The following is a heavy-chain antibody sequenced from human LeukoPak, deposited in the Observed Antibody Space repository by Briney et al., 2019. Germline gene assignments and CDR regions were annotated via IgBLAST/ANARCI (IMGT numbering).Heavy chain of an antibody. D-gene: IGHD6-13*01. CDR2: INNSGGST. Sequence: QPGGSLRLSCAASGFTFSTYAMSWVRQAPGKGLEWVSTINNSGGSTYYADSVKGRFTISRDNSKNTLYLQMNSLRAEDTAVYYCARDGYSSSWYGYYYYYMDVWGKGTTVTISS. V-gene: IGHV3-23*01. CDR3: ARDGYSSSWYGYYYYYMDV. CDR1: GFTFSTYA. J-gene: IGHJ6*03.